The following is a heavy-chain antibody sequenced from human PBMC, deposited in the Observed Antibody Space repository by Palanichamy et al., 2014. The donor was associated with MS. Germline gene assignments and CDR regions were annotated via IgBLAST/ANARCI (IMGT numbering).Heavy chain of an antibody. CDR1: GGSISSGGYS. J-gene: IGHJ6*02. D-gene: IGHD4-23*01. CDR3: ARDCSATVEHNGMDV. CDR2: IYHSGST. Sequence: QLQLQESGSGLVKPSQTLSLTCAVSGGSISSGGYSWSWIRQPPGKGLEWIGYIYHSGSTYYNPSLKSRVTISVDRSKNQFSLKLSSVTAADTAVYYCARDCSATVEHNGMDVWGQGTTVTVSS. V-gene: IGHV4-30-2*01.